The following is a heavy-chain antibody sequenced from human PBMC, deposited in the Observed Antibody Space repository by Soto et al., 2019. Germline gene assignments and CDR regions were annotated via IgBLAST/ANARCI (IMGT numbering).Heavy chain of an antibody. CDR3: ASDGSGLTSWYSSGWFLGGPFTIDY. Sequence: ASVKVSCKTSGYTFTSYYMHWVRQAPGQGLEWMGIINPSGGSTSYAQKFQGRVTMTRDTSTSTVYMELSSLRSEDTAVYYCASDGSGLTSWYSSGWFLGGPFTIDYWGQGTLVTVSS. CDR2: INPSGGST. CDR1: GYTFTSYY. D-gene: IGHD6-19*01. V-gene: IGHV1-46*03. J-gene: IGHJ4*02.